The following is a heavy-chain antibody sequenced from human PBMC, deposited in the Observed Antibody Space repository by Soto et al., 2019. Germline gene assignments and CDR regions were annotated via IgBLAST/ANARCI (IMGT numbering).Heavy chain of an antibody. J-gene: IGHJ4*02. Sequence: PGGSLRLSCAASGFTFSSYAMSWVRQAPGKGLEWVSAISGSGGSTYYADSVKGRFTISRDNSKNTLYLQMNSLRAEDTAVYYCAKVRRWELYQLQFDYWGQGTLVTVSS. CDR2: ISGSGGST. V-gene: IGHV3-23*01. CDR3: AKVRRWELYQLQFDY. CDR1: GFTFSSYA. D-gene: IGHD2-2*01.